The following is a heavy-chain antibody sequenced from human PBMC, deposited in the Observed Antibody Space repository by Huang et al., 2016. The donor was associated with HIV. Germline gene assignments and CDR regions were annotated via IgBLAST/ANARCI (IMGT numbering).Heavy chain of an antibody. J-gene: IGHJ4*02. Sequence: QVQLVESGGGVVQPGGSLRLSCTASGFTFGSFGMHWVRQAPGQGLEWVAFIRYDGNNYDYADSVRGQFTISRDNSKDTLYLQMNRLRPDDSAVYYCAKDLTYTFGRHFDYWGRGTLVTVSS. CDR1: GFTFGSFG. D-gene: IGHD3-3*01. CDR3: AKDLTYTFGRHFDY. CDR2: IRYDGNNY. V-gene: IGHV3-30*02.